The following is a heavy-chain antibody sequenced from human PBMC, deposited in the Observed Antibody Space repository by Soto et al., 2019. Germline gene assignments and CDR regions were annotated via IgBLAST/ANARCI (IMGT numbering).Heavy chain of an antibody. CDR2: IVVGSGNT. Sequence: QMQLVQSGPEVKKPGTSVKVSCKASGFTFTSSAVQWVRQARGQRLEWIGWIVVGSGNTIYSQKFQERVTITRDMSTSTAYMELSSLRSEDTAVYYCAAETVHYSSSWYYFDYWGQGTLVTVSS. V-gene: IGHV1-58*01. D-gene: IGHD6-13*01. J-gene: IGHJ4*02. CDR1: GFTFTSSA. CDR3: AAETVHYSSSWYYFDY.